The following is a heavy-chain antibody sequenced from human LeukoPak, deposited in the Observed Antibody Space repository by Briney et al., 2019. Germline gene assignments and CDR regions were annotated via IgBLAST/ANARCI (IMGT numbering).Heavy chain of an antibody. D-gene: IGHD6-6*01. V-gene: IGHV4-59*01. Sequence: SETLSLTCTVSGGSISSYYWSWIRQPPGKGLEWIGYIYYSGSTNYNPSLKSRVTISVDTSKNQFSLKLSSVTAADTAVYYCARDLVHSSSSGLGYWGQGTPVTVSS. J-gene: IGHJ4*02. CDR1: GGSISSYY. CDR2: IYYSGST. CDR3: ARDLVHSSSSGLGY.